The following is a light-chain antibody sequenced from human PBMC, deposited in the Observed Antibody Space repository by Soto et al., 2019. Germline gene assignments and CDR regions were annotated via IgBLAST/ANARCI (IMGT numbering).Light chain of an antibody. Sequence: DIQMTQSPSSLSASVGDRVTITCRASQSISSYLNWYQQKPGKAPKLLIYAASSLQSGVPSRFSGSGSGTDFTLTISSLQPEDFATYYCQQSYSTPHPITFGQGTRLEIK. CDR3: QQSYSTPHPIT. V-gene: IGKV1-39*01. CDR2: AAS. J-gene: IGKJ5*01. CDR1: QSISSY.